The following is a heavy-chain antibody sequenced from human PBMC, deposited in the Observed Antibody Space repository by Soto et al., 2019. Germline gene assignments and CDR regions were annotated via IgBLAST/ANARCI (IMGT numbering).Heavy chain of an antibody. D-gene: IGHD1-20*01. V-gene: IGHV4-61*01. CDR1: GGSVSSGRHY. J-gene: IGHJ2*01. CDR2: IYNSESA. CDR3: VKHNNRYLDL. Sequence: ASETLSLTCSVSGGSVSSGRHYWTWIRHPPGRQLEWIGYIYNSESANYNPSLRSRLTISVDTSKNQVSLELTSVTAADTAVYYCVKHNNRYLDLWGRGTLVTVSS.